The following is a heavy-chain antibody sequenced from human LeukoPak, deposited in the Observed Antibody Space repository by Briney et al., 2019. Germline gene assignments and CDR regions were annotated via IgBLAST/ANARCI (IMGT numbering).Heavy chain of an antibody. D-gene: IGHD5-18*01. CDR2: ISYDGSNE. V-gene: IGHV3-30*04. CDR1: GFTFSSYV. CDR3: AREAHSYGTGDV. Sequence: PGRSLRLSCAASGFTFSSYVMHWVRQAPGKGLEWVAIISYDGSNEYYADSVKGRFTISRDNSKNTLYLQMNSLRAADTAVYYCAREAHSYGTGDVWGKGTTVTISS. J-gene: IGHJ6*04.